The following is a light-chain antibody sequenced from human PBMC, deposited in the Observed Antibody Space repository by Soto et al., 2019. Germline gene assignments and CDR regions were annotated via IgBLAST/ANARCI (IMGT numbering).Light chain of an antibody. CDR2: EVT. CDR3: SSLAAEYNNHYV. CDR1: SSEVCRYNF. Sequence: QSVRTQPPSASGSPWQAVTISCPGTSSEVCRYNFVSWYQQHPGKAPKLMIFEVTKRPSGVPDRFSGSKSGNTASLTVSGLQAEDEADYYCSSLAAEYNNHYVFGTGTKVTVL. J-gene: IGLJ1*01. V-gene: IGLV2-8*01.